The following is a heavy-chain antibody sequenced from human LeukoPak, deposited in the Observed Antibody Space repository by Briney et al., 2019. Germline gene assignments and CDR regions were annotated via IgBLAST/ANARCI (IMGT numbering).Heavy chain of an antibody. CDR1: GFTFSSNG. CDR3: ARDGDIVVVPAANGGVDY. J-gene: IGHJ4*02. CDR2: IWYDGSNK. D-gene: IGHD2-2*01. V-gene: IGHV3-33*01. Sequence: PGRSLRLSCAASGFTFSSNGMHWVRQAPGKGLEWVAVIWYDGSNKYYADSVKGRFTISRDNSKNTLYLQMNSLRAEDTAVYYCARDGDIVVVPAANGGVDYWGQGTLVTVSS.